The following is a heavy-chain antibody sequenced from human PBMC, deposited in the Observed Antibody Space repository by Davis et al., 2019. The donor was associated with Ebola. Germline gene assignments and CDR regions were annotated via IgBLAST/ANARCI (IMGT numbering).Heavy chain of an antibody. CDR2: IYPADSDT. CDR1: GYNFNNYW. Sequence: PGGSLRLSCKGSGYNFNNYWIGWVRQMPGKGLEWVGIIYPADSDTRYSPSFQGQVTISVDKSINSAYLQWSSLKASDTAMYYCARPLRIRDTFDIWGQGTMVTVSS. V-gene: IGHV5-51*01. J-gene: IGHJ3*02. CDR3: ARPLRIRDTFDI. D-gene: IGHD2/OR15-2a*01.